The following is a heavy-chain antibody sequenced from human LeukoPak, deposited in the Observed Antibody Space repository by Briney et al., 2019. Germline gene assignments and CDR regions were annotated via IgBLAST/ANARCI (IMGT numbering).Heavy chain of an antibody. Sequence: SETLSLTCTVSGGSISSYYWSWIRQPPGKGLEWIGYIYYSGSTNYNPSLKSRVTISVDTSKNQFSLKLSSVTAADTAVYYCARGGGSGSYYNYYSDYWGQGTLVTVSS. CDR2: IYYSGST. V-gene: IGHV4-59*08. D-gene: IGHD3-10*01. J-gene: IGHJ4*02. CDR3: ARGGGSGSYYNYYSDY. CDR1: GGSISSYY.